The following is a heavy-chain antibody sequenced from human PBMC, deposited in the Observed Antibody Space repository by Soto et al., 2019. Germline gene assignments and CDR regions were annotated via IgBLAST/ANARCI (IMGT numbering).Heavy chain of an antibody. D-gene: IGHD3-22*01. CDR3: ARGPYYYDTSGYGY. CDR1: GFTFSSYA. J-gene: IGHJ4*02. Sequence: PGGSLRLSCAASGFTFSSYAMSWVRQTPGKGLEWVSTLSGSGCTTYYADSVKGQFTISRDNSKSTLYLQMNSLRAEDTAVYYCARGPYYYDTSGYGYWGQGTLVTVSS. CDR2: LSGSGCTT. V-gene: IGHV3-23*01.